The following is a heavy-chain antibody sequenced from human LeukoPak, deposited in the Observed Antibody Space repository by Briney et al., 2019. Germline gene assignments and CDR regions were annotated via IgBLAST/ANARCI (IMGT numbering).Heavy chain of an antibody. CDR1: GGSFSGYY. Sequence: SETLSLTCAVYGGSFSGYYWSWIRQPPGKGLEWIGYIYYSGSTNYNPSLKSRVTISVDTSKNQFSLKLSSVTAADTAVYYCARDRGYYDILTGWSYGMDVWGQGTTVTVSS. D-gene: IGHD3-9*01. CDR3: ARDRGYYDILTGWSYGMDV. V-gene: IGHV4-59*01. J-gene: IGHJ6*02. CDR2: IYYSGST.